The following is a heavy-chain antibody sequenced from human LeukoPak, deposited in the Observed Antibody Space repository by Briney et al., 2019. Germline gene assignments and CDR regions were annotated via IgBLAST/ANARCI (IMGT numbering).Heavy chain of an antibody. D-gene: IGHD3-9*01. J-gene: IGHJ4*02. CDR1: GFTFSNYW. Sequence: GGSLTLSCAASGFTFSNYWMSWVRQAPGKGLEWVANIKQDGSEKYYVDSVRGRFTISRDNAKNSLYVQMNSLRAEDTAVYYCARGVGYFDWFTTLYFDYWGQGTLVTVSS. CDR3: ARGVGYFDWFTTLYFDY. CDR2: IKQDGSEK. V-gene: IGHV3-7*01.